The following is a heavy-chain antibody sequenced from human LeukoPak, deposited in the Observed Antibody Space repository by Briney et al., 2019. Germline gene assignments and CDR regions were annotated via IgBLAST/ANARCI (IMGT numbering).Heavy chain of an antibody. V-gene: IGHV3-21*01. CDR3: ARHVVALGFDY. CDR2: ITTSSSYV. J-gene: IGHJ4*02. CDR1: GFTFSTYT. Sequence: GGSLRLSCAASGFTFSTYTMNWVRQAPGKGLEWVSSITTSSSYVYYADSVKGRFTISRDNAKNSLYLQMNSLRAEDTAVYYCARHVVALGFDYWGQGTLVTVSS. D-gene: IGHD3-22*01.